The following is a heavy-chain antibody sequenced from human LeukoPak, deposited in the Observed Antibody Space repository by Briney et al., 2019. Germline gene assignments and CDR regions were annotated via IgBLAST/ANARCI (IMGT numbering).Heavy chain of an antibody. CDR3: ARQADIVVVPAFYYYYYGMDV. J-gene: IGHJ6*02. D-gene: IGHD2-2*01. CDR1: GFTFSDYY. CDR2: IYYSGST. Sequence: GSLRLSCAASGFTFSDYYMSWIRQAPGKGLEWIGSIYYSGSTYYNPSLKSRVTISVDTSKNQFSLKLSSVTAADTAVYYCARQADIVVVPAFYYYYYGMDVWGQGTTVTVSS. V-gene: IGHV4-39*01.